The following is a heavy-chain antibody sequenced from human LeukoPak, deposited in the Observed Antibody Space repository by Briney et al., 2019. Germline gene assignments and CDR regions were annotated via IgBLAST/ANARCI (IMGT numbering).Heavy chain of an antibody. J-gene: IGHJ6*02. CDR1: GGSISSDNW. CDR3: ARGNIPAYYGMVV. D-gene: IGHD2-2*01. CDR2: IYHGGTT. Sequence: PSETLSLTCAVSGGSISSDNWWSWVRQPPGKGLQWIGEIYHGGTTNYNPSLKSRVTMSVDKSKNQFSLKLSSVTAADTAVYYCARGNIPAYYGMVVWGQGTTVTVSS. V-gene: IGHV4-4*02.